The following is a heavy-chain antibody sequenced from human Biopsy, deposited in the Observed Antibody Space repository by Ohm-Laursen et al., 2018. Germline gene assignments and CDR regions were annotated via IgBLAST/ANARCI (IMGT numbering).Heavy chain of an antibody. CDR3: VTEVGGVSSWYNN. CDR1: GFSFADYY. CDR2: ISSSGNTE. J-gene: IGHJ4*02. D-gene: IGHD6-13*01. V-gene: IGHV3-11*01. Sequence: GSLRLSCAADGFSFADYYMSWIRQAPGKGLDWVSYISSSGNTEKYADSVKGRFTISRDNAKQSVHLQMNSLRAEDTAVYYCVTEVGGVSSWYNNWGQGTLATVSS.